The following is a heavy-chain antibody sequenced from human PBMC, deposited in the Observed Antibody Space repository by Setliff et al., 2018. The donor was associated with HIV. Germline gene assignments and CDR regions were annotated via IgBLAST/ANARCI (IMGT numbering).Heavy chain of an antibody. J-gene: IGHJ6*03. Sequence: GSLRLSCATSEFTFSSYAMGWVRQAPGKGLEWVSVIYSGGTTYYADSVKGRFTISRDNSKNTLYLQMNSLRTEDTAVYYCARDRVRITIFGVPSDPYYMDVWGKGTTVTVSS. D-gene: IGHD3-3*01. CDR1: EFTFSSYA. V-gene: IGHV3-66*02. CDR3: ARDRVRITIFGVPSDPYYMDV. CDR2: IYSGGTT.